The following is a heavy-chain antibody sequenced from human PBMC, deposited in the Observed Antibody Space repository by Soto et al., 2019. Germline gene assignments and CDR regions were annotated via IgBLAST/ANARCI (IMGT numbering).Heavy chain of an antibody. CDR2: MNPNSGNT. Sequence: ASVKVSCKASGYTFTSYDINWVRQATGQGLEWMGWMNPNSGNTGYAQKFQGRVTMTRNTSISTAYMELSSLRSEDTAVYYCARGDYDFWSGPNYYYYGMDVWGQGTTVTVSS. CDR3: ARGDYDFWSGPNYYYYGMDV. V-gene: IGHV1-8*01. D-gene: IGHD3-3*01. J-gene: IGHJ6*02. CDR1: GYTFTSYD.